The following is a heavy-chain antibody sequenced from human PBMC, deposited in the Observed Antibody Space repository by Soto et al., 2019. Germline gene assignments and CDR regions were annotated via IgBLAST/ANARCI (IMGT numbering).Heavy chain of an antibody. CDR2: ISYDGSNK. CDR1: GFTFSSYG. CDR3: AKGLGQSRKIVVVAAVYYYYGMDV. D-gene: IGHD2-15*01. V-gene: IGHV3-30*18. Sequence: QVQLVESGGGVVQPGRSLRLSCAASGFTFSSYGMHWVRQAPGKGLEWVAVISYDGSNKYYADSVKGRFTISRDNSKNALYLQMNSLRAEDTAVYYCAKGLGQSRKIVVVAAVYYYYGMDVWGQGTTVTVSS. J-gene: IGHJ6*02.